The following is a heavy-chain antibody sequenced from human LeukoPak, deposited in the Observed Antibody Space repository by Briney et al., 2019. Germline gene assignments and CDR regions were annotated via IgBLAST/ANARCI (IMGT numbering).Heavy chain of an antibody. D-gene: IGHD2-8*02. V-gene: IGHV4-4*07. CDR3: VRNNGRNSVVWDS. CDR2: IYASGST. Sequence: SETLSLTCTVSGGSISSYYWNWIRQPAGKGLEWIGRIYASGSTSYNPSLKSRVTISLRTSENQFSLNLNSVTAADTARYYCVRNNGRNSVVWDSWGQGALVTVSS. J-gene: IGHJ4*02. CDR1: GGSISSYY.